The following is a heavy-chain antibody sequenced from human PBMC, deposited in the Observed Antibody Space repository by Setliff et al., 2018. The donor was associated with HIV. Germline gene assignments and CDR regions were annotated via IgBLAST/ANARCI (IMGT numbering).Heavy chain of an antibody. D-gene: IGHD3-3*01. CDR2: IHYSGSS. Sequence: SETLSLTCTVSGGSITGHYWSWNRQPPGKGLEWIGYIHYSGSSNYNPSLKGRVSISLDTSKKQVSLKLNSVTAADTAVYYCARGLSIFGVATPGFYSFMDVWGKGTTVTVSS. CDR1: GGSITGHY. J-gene: IGHJ6*03. CDR3: ARGLSIFGVATPGFYSFMDV. V-gene: IGHV4-59*11.